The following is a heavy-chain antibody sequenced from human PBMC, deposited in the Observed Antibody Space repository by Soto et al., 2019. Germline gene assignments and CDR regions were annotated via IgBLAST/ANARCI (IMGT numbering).Heavy chain of an antibody. CDR3: ARSWGGDGYSH. V-gene: IGHV4-61*03. CDR2: IYHTGST. J-gene: IGHJ4*02. Sequence: SETLSLTCNVSGDSLNSCAYYWTRIRQSPGRGLEWIGHIYHTGSTNYNPSLRSRLTISLDTSKSHFSLTLRSDNAVDTGVYYCARSWGGDGYSHWGQGTLVTVSS. CDR1: GDSLNSCAYY. D-gene: IGHD2-15*01.